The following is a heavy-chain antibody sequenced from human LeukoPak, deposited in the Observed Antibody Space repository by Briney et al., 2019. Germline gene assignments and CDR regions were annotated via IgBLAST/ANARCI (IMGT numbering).Heavy chain of an antibody. CDR2: IYSGGST. CDR1: GFTVSSNY. V-gene: IGHV3-53*01. CDR3: ARDHRYAFDN. J-gene: IGHJ4*01. Sequence: GGSLRLSCAASGFTVSSNYMSWVRQAPGKGLEWVSVIYSGGSTYYADSVKGRFTISRHNSKNTLYLQMNSLRVEDTAVYYCARDHRYAFDNWGHGTLVTVSS. D-gene: IGHD5-12*01.